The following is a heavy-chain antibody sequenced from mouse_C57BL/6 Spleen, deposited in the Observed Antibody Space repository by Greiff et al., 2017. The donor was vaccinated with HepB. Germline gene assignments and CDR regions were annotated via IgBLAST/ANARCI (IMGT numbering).Heavy chain of an antibody. Sequence: QVQLKQPGAELVRPGSSVKLSCKASGYTFTSYWMDWVKQRPGQGLEWIGNIYPSDSETHYNQKFKDKATLTVDKSSSTAYMQLSSLTSEDSAVYYCASLYSNYFDYWGQGTTLTVSS. CDR2: IYPSDSET. CDR1: GYTFTSYW. D-gene: IGHD2-5*01. J-gene: IGHJ2*01. V-gene: IGHV1-61*01. CDR3: ASLYSNYFDY.